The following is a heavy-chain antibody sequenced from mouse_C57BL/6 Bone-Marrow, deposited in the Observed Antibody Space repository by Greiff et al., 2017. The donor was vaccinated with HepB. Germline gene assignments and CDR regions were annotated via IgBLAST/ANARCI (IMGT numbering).Heavy chain of an antibody. CDR2: INPYHGGT. Sequence: VQLQQSGPVLVKPGASVKMSCKASGYTFTDYYMNWVKQSHGKSLEWIGVINPYHGGTSYNQKFKGKATLTVDKSSSTAYMELNSLTSEDSAVYYCARTDYYGSRDYAMDYWGQGTSVTVSS. J-gene: IGHJ4*01. CDR3: ARTDYYGSRDYAMDY. D-gene: IGHD1-1*01. V-gene: IGHV1-19*01. CDR1: GYTFTDYY.